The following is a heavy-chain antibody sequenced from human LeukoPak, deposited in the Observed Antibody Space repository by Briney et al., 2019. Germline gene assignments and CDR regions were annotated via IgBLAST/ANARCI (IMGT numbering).Heavy chain of an antibody. CDR1: GYTFTNFG. J-gene: IGHJ5*02. CDR2: ISTYNGNT. Sequence: GASVKVSCKASGYTFTNFGISWVRQAPGQGLEWMGWISTYNGNTNYAQKLQGRVTMTTDTYTTTAYMELRSLRSDDTAVYYCARESFSLKQVDTAMLLTWGQGTLVTVSS. CDR3: ARESFSLKQVDTAMLLT. D-gene: IGHD5-18*01. V-gene: IGHV1-18*01.